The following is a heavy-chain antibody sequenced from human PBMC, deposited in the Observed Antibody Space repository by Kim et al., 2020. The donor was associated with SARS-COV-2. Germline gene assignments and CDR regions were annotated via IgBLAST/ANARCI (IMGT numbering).Heavy chain of an antibody. V-gene: IGHV4-59*01. CDR3: ARDKWFGDDRGWFDP. CDR1: GGSISSYY. Sequence: SETLSLTCTVSGGSISSYYWSWIRQPPGKGLEWIGYIYYSGSTNYNPSLKSRVTISVDTSKNQFSLKLSSVTAADTAVYYCARDKWFGDDRGWFDPWGQGTLVTVSS. CDR2: IYYSGST. D-gene: IGHD3-10*01. J-gene: IGHJ5*02.